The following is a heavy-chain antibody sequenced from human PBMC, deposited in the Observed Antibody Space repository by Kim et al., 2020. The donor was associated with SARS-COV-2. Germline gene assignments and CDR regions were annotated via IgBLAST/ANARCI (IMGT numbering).Heavy chain of an antibody. Sequence: SETLFLTCRASGGSISSGGYAWSCLRPAPGQGSEWIGYIYYSGTSHHNPALSRCVTLSIKTSKNQITLQLRSVTAADTAVYFCDRGGASTVTSLWYFDLWGRGTLVSVSS. J-gene: IGHJ2*01. CDR3: DRGGASTVTSLWYFDL. CDR1: GGSISSGGYA. D-gene: IGHD4-17*01. V-gene: IGHV4-30-2*01. CDR2: IYYSGTS.